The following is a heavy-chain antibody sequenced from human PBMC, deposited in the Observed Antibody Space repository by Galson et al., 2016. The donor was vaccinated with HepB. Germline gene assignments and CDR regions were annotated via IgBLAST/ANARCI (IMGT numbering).Heavy chain of an antibody. V-gene: IGHV4-59*01. CDR3: VTGRGWLVDD. CDR2: VSRSENT. D-gene: IGHD6-19*01. CDR1: GGSISEYY. J-gene: IGHJ4*02. Sequence: ETLSLTCTISGGSISEYYCGWIRQSPGKELDWIGYVSRSENTKYNPSLKSRVTMALDTSKNQFSLRLTSVTAADTAVYYCVTGRGWLVDDWGPGTFVTVSS.